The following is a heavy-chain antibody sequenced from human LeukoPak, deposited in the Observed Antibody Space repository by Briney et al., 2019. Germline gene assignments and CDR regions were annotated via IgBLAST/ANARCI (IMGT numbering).Heavy chain of an antibody. J-gene: IGHJ6*03. D-gene: IGHD6-6*01. CDR2: IDYTGST. CDR3: ARWSGSVTARNYYYYMDV. Sequence: SETLSLTCAVSGGSISSAGYYWGCIRQPPGKGLEWIGTIDYTGSTYYNPSLKSRVTISKDTAKNQFSLKLSSVTAADTAVYYCARWSGSVTARNYYYYMDVWGEGTTVTVSS. CDR1: GGSISSAGYY. V-gene: IGHV4-39*07.